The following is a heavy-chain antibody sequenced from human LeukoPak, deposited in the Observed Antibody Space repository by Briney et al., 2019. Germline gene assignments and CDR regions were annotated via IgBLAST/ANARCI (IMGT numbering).Heavy chain of an antibody. CDR1: GFTFSSYE. V-gene: IGHV3-48*03. CDR2: ISSSGSNI. Sequence: GGSLRLSCAASGFTFSSYEMNLVRQAPGKGLEWVSYISSSGSNIYYADSVKGRFTISRDNAKNSLYLQMNSLRAEDTAVYYCARELSSGTYNYWGQGTLVTVSS. D-gene: IGHD1-26*01. CDR3: ARELSSGTYNY. J-gene: IGHJ4*02.